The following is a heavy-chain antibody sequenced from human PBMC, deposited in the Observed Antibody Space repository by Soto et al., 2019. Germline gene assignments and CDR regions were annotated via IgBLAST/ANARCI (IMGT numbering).Heavy chain of an antibody. CDR1: GFTLRDYA. CDR3: TREGAYTSPPYYYFYAMDV. Sequence: GGSLRLSCKGSGFTLRDYAISWVRQAPGKGLQWVGFMRAKAFGGTTEYATFVKGRFTISRDDSKSVAYLQMNSLETEDTAVYYCTREGAYTSPPYYYFYAMDVRGQGTRVTVSS. V-gene: IGHV3-49*04. CDR2: MRAKAFGGTT. D-gene: IGHD2-2*01. J-gene: IGHJ6*01.